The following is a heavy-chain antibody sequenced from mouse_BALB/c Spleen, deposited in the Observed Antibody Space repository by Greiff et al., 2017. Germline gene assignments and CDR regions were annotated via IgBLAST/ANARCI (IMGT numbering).Heavy chain of an antibody. CDR2: ISDGGSYT. CDR3: ARDYYGSSEGSWFAY. Sequence: EVQLQESGGGLVKPGGSLKLSCAASGFTFSDYYMYWVRQTPEKRLEWVATISDGGSYTYYPDSVKGRFTISRDNAKNNLYLQMSSLKSEDTAMYYCARDYYGSSEGSWFAYWGQGTLVTVSA. D-gene: IGHD1-1*01. J-gene: IGHJ3*01. CDR1: GFTFSDYY. V-gene: IGHV5-4*02.